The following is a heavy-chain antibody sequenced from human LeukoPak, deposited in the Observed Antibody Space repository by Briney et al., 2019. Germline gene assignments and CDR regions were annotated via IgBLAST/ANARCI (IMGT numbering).Heavy chain of an antibody. D-gene: IGHD3-9*01. CDR2: IYYSGST. Sequence: PSETLSLTCTVSGGSISSSSYYWGWIRQPPGKGLEWIGSIYYSGSTYYNPSLKSRVTISVDTSKNQFSLKLSSVTAADTAVYYCARHFTILVFDYWGQGARVTVSS. CDR3: ARHFTILVFDY. J-gene: IGHJ4*02. CDR1: GGSISSSSYY. V-gene: IGHV4-39*01.